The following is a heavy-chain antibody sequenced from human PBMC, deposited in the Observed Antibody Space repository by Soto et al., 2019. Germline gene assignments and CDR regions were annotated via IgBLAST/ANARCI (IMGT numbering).Heavy chain of an antibody. V-gene: IGHV3-74*01. CDR1: GFIFSSYW. J-gene: IGHJ6*02. D-gene: IGHD6-6*01. CDR3: ARRSRSCGGMDV. Sequence: EVQLVESGGGLVQPGGSLRLSCAASGFIFSSYWMHWVRQAPGKGLVWVSRINSDGISRSYADSVKGRFTISRDNAKNTVYLQMNSLRVEDTAVYYCARRSRSCGGMDVWGQGNTVTVSS. CDR2: INSDGISR.